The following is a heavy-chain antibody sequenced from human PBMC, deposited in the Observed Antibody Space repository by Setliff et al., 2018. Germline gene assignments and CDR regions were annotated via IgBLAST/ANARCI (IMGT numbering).Heavy chain of an antibody. V-gene: IGHV1-3*01. CDR2: INPGNGNT. D-gene: IGHD3-22*01. CDR1: GYTFTDYA. J-gene: IGHJ6*03. Sequence: VASVKVSCKASGYTFTDYAMHWVRQAPGQRLEWMGWINPGNGNTKYSQKFQGRVTITRDTSASTAYMELSSLRSEDTAVYYCARDKGYDSSGYYFYYYYYMDVWGKGTTVTVS. CDR3: ARDKGYDSSGYYFYYYYYMDV.